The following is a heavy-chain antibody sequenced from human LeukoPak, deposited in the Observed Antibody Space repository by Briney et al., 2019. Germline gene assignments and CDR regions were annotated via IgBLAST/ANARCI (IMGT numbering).Heavy chain of an antibody. CDR1: GFTFSSYS. CDR3: ARDPAYCGGDCYPDAFDI. J-gene: IGHJ3*02. V-gene: IGHV3-48*01. CDR2: ISSSSSTI. D-gene: IGHD2-21*02. Sequence: GGSLRLSCAASGFTFSSYSMNWVRQAPGKGLEWVSYISSSSSTIYYADSVKGRFTISRDNAKNSLYLQINSLRAGDTAVYYCARDPAYCGGDCYPDAFDIWGQGTMVTVSS.